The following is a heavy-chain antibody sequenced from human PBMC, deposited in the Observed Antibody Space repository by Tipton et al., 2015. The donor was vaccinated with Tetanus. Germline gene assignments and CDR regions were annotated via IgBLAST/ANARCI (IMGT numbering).Heavy chain of an antibody. J-gene: IGHJ6*02. CDR1: GYTFTGYY. Sequence: QLVQSGAEVKKPGASVKVSCKASGYTFTGYYIYWVRQAPGQGLEGMGWIDPNSGGTVYAQKFQGRVTMTRDTSISTGYMELRSLRTPDTAVYYCARDRGDYIYYGMAVWGPGTTVTVS. V-gene: IGHV1-2*02. CDR3: ARDRGDYIYYGMAV. CDR2: IDPNSGGT. D-gene: IGHD3-22*01.